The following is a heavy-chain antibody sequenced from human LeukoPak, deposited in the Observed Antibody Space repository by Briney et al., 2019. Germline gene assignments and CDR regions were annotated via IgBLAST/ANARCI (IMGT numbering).Heavy chain of an antibody. J-gene: IGHJ3*02. Sequence: SETLSLTCTVSGGSISSYYWSWIRQPPGKGLEWIGYIYYSGSTNYNPSLKSRVTISVHTSKNQFSLKLSSVTAADTAVYYCARGDSVVDAFDIWGQGTMVTVSS. CDR2: IYYSGST. V-gene: IGHV4-59*12. CDR1: GGSISSYY. D-gene: IGHD2-21*02. CDR3: ARGDSVVDAFDI.